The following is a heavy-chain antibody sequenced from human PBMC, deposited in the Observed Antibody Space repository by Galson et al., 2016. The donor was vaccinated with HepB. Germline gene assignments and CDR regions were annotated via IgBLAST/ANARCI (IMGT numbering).Heavy chain of an antibody. J-gene: IGHJ6*02. CDR3: ARYGSGSYYGGRLNLYGMDV. CDR1: GDSVSSNSAA. D-gene: IGHD3-10*01. CDR2: TYYRSKWYN. Sequence: CAISGDSVSSNSAAWNWIRQSPSRGLEWLGRTYYRSKWYNDYAVSVKSRITINPDTSKNQFSLQLNSVTPEDTAVYYCARYGSGSYYGGRLNLYGMDVWGQGTTVTVSS. V-gene: IGHV6-1*01.